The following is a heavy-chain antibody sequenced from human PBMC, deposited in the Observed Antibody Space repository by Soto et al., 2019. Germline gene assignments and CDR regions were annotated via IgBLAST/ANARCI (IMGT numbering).Heavy chain of an antibody. CDR1: GYTFTSYG. D-gene: IGHD2-15*01. V-gene: IGHV1-3*01. CDR2: INAGNGNT. J-gene: IGHJ5*02. Sequence: GAAVKGSCKASGYTFTSYGISWVGQAPGQRLEGMGWINAGNGNTKYSQKFQGRVTITRDTSASTAYMELSSLRSEDTAVYYCARIATMCSGGSCYSKVLNWFNPWGQGTLVTVSS. CDR3: ARIATMCSGGSCYSKVLNWFNP.